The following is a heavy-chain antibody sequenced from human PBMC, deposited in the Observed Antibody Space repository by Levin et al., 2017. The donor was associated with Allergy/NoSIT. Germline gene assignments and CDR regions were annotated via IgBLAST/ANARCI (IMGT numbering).Heavy chain of an antibody. V-gene: IGHV2-5*02. CDR3: ARSLVDTSMVSLRPYFDS. Sequence: SGPTLVKPTQTLTLTCTFSGFSLSPSGVGVGWIRQPPGKALEWLALIYWDDDYRYSPSLKSRLTITKDTSKNQVVLTMTNMDPVDTATYYCARSLVDTSMVSLRPYFDSWGQGTLVTVSS. CDR2: IYWDDDY. J-gene: IGHJ4*02. CDR1: GFSLSPSGVG. D-gene: IGHD5-18*01.